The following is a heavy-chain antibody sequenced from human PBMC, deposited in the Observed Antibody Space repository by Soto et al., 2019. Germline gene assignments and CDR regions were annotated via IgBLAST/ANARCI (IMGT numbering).Heavy chain of an antibody. CDR3: ARDRLVPYGYGMDV. CDR2: IWFDGSKK. J-gene: IGHJ6*02. Sequence: QMQLVESWGGVVQPGRSLRLSWAASGFTFRSYGIHGVRQAPGKGLEWVALIWFDGSKKYYVDSVKGRFAVSRDNSKNTLYLQMNSLRVEDTAVYYCARDRLVPYGYGMDVWGQGTTVTVSS. V-gene: IGHV3-33*01. D-gene: IGHD2-2*01. CDR1: GFTFRSYG.